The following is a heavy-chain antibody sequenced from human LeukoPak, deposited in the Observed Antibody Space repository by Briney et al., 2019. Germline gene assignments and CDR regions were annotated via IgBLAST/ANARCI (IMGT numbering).Heavy chain of an antibody. V-gene: IGHV1-69*05. Sequence: SVKVSCKASGGTFSSYAISWVRQAPGQGLEWMGGIIPIFGTANYAQKFQGRVTMTRDTSTSTVYMELSSLRSEDTAVYYCAREGIDYYDSSGPSPFGYWGQGTLVTVSS. CDR3: AREGIDYYDSSGPSPFGY. CDR2: IIPIFGTA. D-gene: IGHD3-22*01. CDR1: GGTFSSYA. J-gene: IGHJ4*02.